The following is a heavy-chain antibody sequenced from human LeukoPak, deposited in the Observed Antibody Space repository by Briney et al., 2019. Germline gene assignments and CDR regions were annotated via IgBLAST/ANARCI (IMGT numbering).Heavy chain of an antibody. CDR3: ARGITGYSSGWRFDP. D-gene: IGHD6-19*01. Sequence: ASVKVSCKASGYSFTSNDINWVRQATGQGLEWMGWMNPNSGNTGYAQNLQGRVTMTRNTSISTAYMELSSLRSEDTAVYYCARGITGYSSGWRFDPWGQGTLVTVSS. J-gene: IGHJ5*02. CDR2: MNPNSGNT. CDR1: GYSFTSND. V-gene: IGHV1-8*01.